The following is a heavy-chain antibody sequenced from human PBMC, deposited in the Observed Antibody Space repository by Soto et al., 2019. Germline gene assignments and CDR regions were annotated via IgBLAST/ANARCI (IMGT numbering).Heavy chain of an antibody. CDR2: IHPDDSDT. V-gene: IGHV5-51*01. D-gene: IGHD3-10*01. CDR1: GYSFTTYW. CDR3: ARLSYGSGSYYTAPDY. Sequence: GESLKISCKGSGYSFTTYWIAWVRQMPGKGLECMGIIHPDDSDTKYSPSFRGQVTISADKSISTAYLQWSSLKASDTAMYYCARLSYGSGSYYTAPDYWGQGTLVTVSS. J-gene: IGHJ4*02.